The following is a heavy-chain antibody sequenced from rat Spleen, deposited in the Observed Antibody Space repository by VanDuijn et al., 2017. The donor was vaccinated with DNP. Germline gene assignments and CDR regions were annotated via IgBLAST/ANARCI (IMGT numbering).Heavy chain of an antibody. CDR2: ISYDGGSS. CDR1: GFSLTSYG. Sequence: VQLKESGPGLVQPSQTLSLTCTVSGFSLTSYGVSWVRQAPTKGLEWVAYISYDGGSSYNGDSVKGRFTISRDNAKSTLYLQMNSLRSEDMATYYCARPYNSGFAYWGQGTLVTVSS. D-gene: IGHD4-3*01. V-gene: IGHV5-22*01. J-gene: IGHJ3*01. CDR3: ARPYNSGFAY.